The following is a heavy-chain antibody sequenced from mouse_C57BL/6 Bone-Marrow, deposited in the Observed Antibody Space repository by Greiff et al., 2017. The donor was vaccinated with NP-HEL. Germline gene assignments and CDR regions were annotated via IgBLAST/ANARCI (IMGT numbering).Heavy chain of an antibody. CDR2: IDPNSGGT. V-gene: IGHV1-72*01. J-gene: IGHJ3*01. D-gene: IGHD2-3*01. Sequence: QVQLKQPGAELVKPGASVKLSCKASGYTFTSYWMHWVKQRPGRGLEWIGRIDPNSGGTKYNEKFKSKATLTVDKPSSTAYMQLSSLTSEDSAVYYCARYYDGHYGGFAYWGQGTLVTVSA. CDR3: ARYYDGHYGGFAY. CDR1: GYTFTSYW.